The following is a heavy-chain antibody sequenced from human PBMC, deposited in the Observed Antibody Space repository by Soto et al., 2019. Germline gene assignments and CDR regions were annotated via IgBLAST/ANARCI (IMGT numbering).Heavy chain of an antibody. V-gene: IGHV4-28*01. Sequence: PSETLSLTCAVSGYSISSNNWWGWIRQPPGKGLEWIGYIYYSGTTYYNPSLKSRVTMSVDTSKNQFSLKLSSVTAADTAVYYCARTLFGWGIWFDPWGQGTLVT. CDR2: IYYSGTT. CDR3: ARTLFGWGIWFDP. J-gene: IGHJ5*02. D-gene: IGHD3-10*02. CDR1: GYSISSNNW.